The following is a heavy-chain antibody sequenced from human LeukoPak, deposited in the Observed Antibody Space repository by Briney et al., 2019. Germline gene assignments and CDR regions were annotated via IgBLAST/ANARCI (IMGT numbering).Heavy chain of an antibody. CDR3: ARGDSSGYYYYYGMDV. Sequence: GGSLRLSCAASGFTVSSNYMSWVRQAPGKGLEWVSVIYSGGSTYYAESVKGRFTISRDNSKNTLYLQMNSLRAEDTAVYYCARGDSSGYYYYYGMDVWGQGTTVTASS. CDR2: IYSGGST. J-gene: IGHJ6*02. CDR1: GFTVSSNY. V-gene: IGHV3-53*01. D-gene: IGHD3-22*01.